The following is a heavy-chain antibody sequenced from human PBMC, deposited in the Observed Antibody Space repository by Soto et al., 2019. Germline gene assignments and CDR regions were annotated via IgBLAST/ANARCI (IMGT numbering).Heavy chain of an antibody. D-gene: IGHD6-19*01. V-gene: IGHV3-64*01. J-gene: IGHJ6*03. Sequence: PGGSLSLSSAASGFNFCNYAMDWVRQAPGKVLEYVSGISSNGVGTYYANSVKDRFTISRDNSKNTLYLQMGSLRAEDMAVYYCARREQSDYYYMDVWGKGTSVTVSS. CDR1: GFNFCNYA. CDR2: ISSNGVGT. CDR3: ARREQSDYYYMDV.